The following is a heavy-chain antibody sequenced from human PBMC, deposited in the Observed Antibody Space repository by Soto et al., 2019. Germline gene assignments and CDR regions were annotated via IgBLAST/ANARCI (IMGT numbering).Heavy chain of an antibody. CDR1: GFTFSSYW. J-gene: IGHJ4*02. CDR3: AKEMTIGRPYDY. Sequence: GGSLRLSCAAAGFTFSSYWMSWVRQAPGKGLEWVANIKQDGSEKYYVDSVKGRFTISRDNAKNSLYLQMNSLRAEDTAVYYCAKEMTIGRPYDYWGQGTLVTVSS. CDR2: IKQDGSEK. V-gene: IGHV3-7*01.